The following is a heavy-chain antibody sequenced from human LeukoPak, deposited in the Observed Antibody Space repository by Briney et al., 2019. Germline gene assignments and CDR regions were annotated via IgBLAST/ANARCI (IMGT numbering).Heavy chain of an antibody. J-gene: IGHJ4*02. CDR2: ISGSGGST. CDR3: ARRGWSSGYFDY. Sequence: GGSLRLSCAASGFTFSSYAMSWVRQAPGKGLEWASAISGSGGSTYYADSVKGRFTISRDNSKNTLYLQMNSLRAEDTAIYYCARRGWSSGYFDYWGQGTLVTVSS. CDR1: GFTFSSYA. D-gene: IGHD2-15*01. V-gene: IGHV3-23*01.